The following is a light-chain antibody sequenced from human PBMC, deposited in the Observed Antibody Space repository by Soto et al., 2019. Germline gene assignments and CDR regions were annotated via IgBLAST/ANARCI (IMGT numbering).Light chain of an antibody. CDR1: SSDIGGYNY. V-gene: IGLV2-14*01. J-gene: IGLJ1*01. Sequence: QSALTQPASVSGSPGQSITISCTGTSSDIGGYNYVSWYQQHPGKAPKLMIYEVTNRPSGLSNRFSGSKSGNTASLTISGLQAEDEADYYRTSYTSSSTNYVFGTGTKLTVL. CDR2: EVT. CDR3: TSYTSSSTNYV.